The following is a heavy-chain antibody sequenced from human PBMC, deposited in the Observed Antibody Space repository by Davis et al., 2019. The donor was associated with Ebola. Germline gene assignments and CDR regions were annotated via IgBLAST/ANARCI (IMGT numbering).Heavy chain of an antibody. Sequence: SETLSLTCTVSGGSISSSTYYWGWIRQPLGKGLEWIGSIYYSGSTFHNPSLKSRVTISVDTSKNQFSLKLSSVTAADTAVYYCARVGYDSMYYYYGMDVWGQGTTVTVSS. D-gene: IGHD5-12*01. CDR1: GGSISSSTYY. CDR2: IYYSGST. V-gene: IGHV4-39*01. CDR3: ARVGYDSMYYYYGMDV. J-gene: IGHJ6*02.